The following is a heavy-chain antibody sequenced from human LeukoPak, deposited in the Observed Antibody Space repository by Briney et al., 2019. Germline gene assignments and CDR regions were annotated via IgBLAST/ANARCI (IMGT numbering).Heavy chain of an antibody. V-gene: IGHV4-34*01. J-gene: IGHJ6*03. Sequence: PSETLSLTCAVYGGSFSDYYWSWIRQPPGKGLEWIGEINPSGSTNYSPSLKSRATISVDTSKNQFSLKLSSVAAADTALYFCARVAYRYVINDWSRTGLGAYPTKYYYHMDVWDKGTTVTVSS. CDR3: ARVAYRYVINDWSRTGLGAYPTKYYYHMDV. CDR1: GGSFSDYY. D-gene: IGHD5-18*01. CDR2: INPSGST.